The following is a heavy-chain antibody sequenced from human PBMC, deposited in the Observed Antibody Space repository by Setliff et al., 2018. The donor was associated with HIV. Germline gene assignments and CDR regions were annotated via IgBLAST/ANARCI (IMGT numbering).Heavy chain of an antibody. Sequence: PSETLSLTCAVSGYSISIGYYWGWIRQPPGKGLEWIGNIYYSGNTYYNPSLKSRVTISVDTSTNQFSLQLTSVTAAGTAVYYCARDQPQDYDSLTGYYTGRYFDYWGRGTLVTVSS. D-gene: IGHD3-9*01. CDR3: ARDQPQDYDSLTGYYTGRYFDY. CDR1: GYSISIGYY. CDR2: IYYSGNT. V-gene: IGHV4-38-2*02. J-gene: IGHJ4*02.